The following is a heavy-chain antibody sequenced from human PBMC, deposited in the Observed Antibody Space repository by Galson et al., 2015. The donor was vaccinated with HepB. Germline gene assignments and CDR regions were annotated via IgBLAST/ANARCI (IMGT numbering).Heavy chain of an antibody. J-gene: IGHJ4*02. CDR1: GFTFSSYW. Sequence: SLRLSCAASGFTFSSYWMSWVRQAPGKGLEWVANIKQDGSEKYYVDSVKGRFTISRDNAKNSLYLQMNSLRAEDTAVYYCARDNYEFWNGYYTFDYWGQGTLVTVSS. CDR2: IKQDGSEK. D-gene: IGHD3-3*01. CDR3: ARDNYEFWNGYYTFDY. V-gene: IGHV3-7*03.